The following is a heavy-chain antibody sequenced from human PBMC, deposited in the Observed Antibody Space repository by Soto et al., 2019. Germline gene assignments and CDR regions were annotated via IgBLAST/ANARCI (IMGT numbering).Heavy chain of an antibody. Sequence: EVQLVESGGGLVQPGRSLRLSCVASGFTFDDYVMHWVRQVPGKGLEWVSGISWNSGNIDYADSVKGRFTISRDNAMNSLYLQMNSLRPEDTALYYCARGLSAVPACHDYWGQGTLVTVSS. V-gene: IGHV3-9*01. CDR3: ARGLSAVPACHDY. CDR1: GFTFDDYV. D-gene: IGHD2-2*01. J-gene: IGHJ4*02. CDR2: ISWNSGNI.